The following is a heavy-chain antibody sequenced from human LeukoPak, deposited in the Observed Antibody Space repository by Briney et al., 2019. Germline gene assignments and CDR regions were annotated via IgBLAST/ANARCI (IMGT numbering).Heavy chain of an antibody. V-gene: IGHV1-2*02. CDR3: ARDGADYDILTGFYYYGMDV. CDR1: GYTFTGYY. D-gene: IGHD3-9*01. CDR2: INPNSGGT. Sequence: ASVKVSCKASGYTFTGYYMHWVRQAPGQGLEWMGWINPNSGGTNYAQKFQGRVTMTRDTSISTAYMELSRLRSDDTAVYYCARDGADYDILTGFYYYGMDVWGQGTTVTVSS. J-gene: IGHJ6*02.